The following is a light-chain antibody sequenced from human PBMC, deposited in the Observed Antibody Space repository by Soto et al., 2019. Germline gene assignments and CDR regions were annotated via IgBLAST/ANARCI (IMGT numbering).Light chain of an antibody. CDR2: GAS. Sequence: EIVLTQSPGTLSLSPGARATLSCRASQSVDRNYLAWYQHKPGQAPRLLIYGASTRATGIPDRFSGSGSGTDFTLTISRLEPEDFAVYYCQQSGSSPITFGQGTRLEIK. CDR3: QQSGSSPIT. J-gene: IGKJ5*01. CDR1: QSVDRNY. V-gene: IGKV3-20*01.